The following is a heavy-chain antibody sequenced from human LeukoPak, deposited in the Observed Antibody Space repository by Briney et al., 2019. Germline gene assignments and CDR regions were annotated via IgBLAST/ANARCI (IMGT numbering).Heavy chain of an antibody. D-gene: IGHD3-22*01. Sequence: PGGSLRLSCAASGFTFSSYSINWVRQAPGKGLEWVSYISSTSSTIHYADSVKGRFTISRDNAKNSLYLQMNSLRADDTAVYYCARGAYYYEDWGQGTLVTVSS. CDR1: GFTFSSYS. J-gene: IGHJ4*02. CDR2: ISSTSSTI. V-gene: IGHV3-48*01. CDR3: ARGAYYYED.